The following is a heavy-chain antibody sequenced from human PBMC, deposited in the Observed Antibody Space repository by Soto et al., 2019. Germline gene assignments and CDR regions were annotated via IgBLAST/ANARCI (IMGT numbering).Heavy chain of an antibody. V-gene: IGHV4-34*01. D-gene: IGHD4-17*01. J-gene: IGHJ5*02. Sequence: SETLSLTCAVYDGSFSGYYWSWIRPPPGKGLEWIGEINHSGSTNYNPSLKSRVTISVDTSKNQFSLKLSSVTAADTAVYYCASRALTTTVTSDNWFDPWGQGTLVTVSS. CDR1: DGSFSGYY. CDR3: ASRALTTTVTSDNWFDP. CDR2: INHSGST.